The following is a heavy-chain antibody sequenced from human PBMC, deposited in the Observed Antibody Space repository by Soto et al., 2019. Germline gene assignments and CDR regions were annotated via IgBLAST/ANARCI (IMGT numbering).Heavy chain of an antibody. J-gene: IGHJ6*02. V-gene: IGHV5-51*01. D-gene: IGHD3-22*01. CDR3: ARHGPRVYYDNSDYYYYGMDV. CDR2: IYPGEPDT. CDR1: GYSFTIYW. Sequence: GESLKISRNGSGYSFTIYWIGWVRQMPGKGLEWMGIIYPGEPDTRYSPSFQGQVTISADKSISTAYLQWSSLKASDTAMYYCARHGPRVYYDNSDYYYYGMDVWGQGTTVTVSS.